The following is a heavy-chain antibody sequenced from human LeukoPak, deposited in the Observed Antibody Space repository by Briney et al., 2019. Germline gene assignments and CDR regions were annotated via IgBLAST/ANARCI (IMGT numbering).Heavy chain of an antibody. CDR2: ISSGGSTI. V-gene: IGHV3-11*04. Sequence: GGSLRFSCAASGFTFSDYYMSWIRPAPGKGLEWVSYISSGGSTIYYADSVKGRFTISRDNAKNSLYLQMNSLRAEDTAVYYCARASRYGLNWFDPWGQGTLVTVSS. D-gene: IGHD3-10*01. CDR3: ARASRYGLNWFDP. J-gene: IGHJ5*02. CDR1: GFTFSDYY.